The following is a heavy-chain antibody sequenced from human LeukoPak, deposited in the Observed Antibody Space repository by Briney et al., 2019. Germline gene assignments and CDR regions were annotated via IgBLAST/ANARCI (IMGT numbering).Heavy chain of an antibody. CDR2: ISAYNGNT. J-gene: IGHJ5*02. CDR1: GYTFTSYG. D-gene: IGHD2-2*01. Sequence: ASVTVSCKASGYTFTSYGISWVRQAPGQGLEWMGWISAYNGNTNYAQKLQGRVTMTTDTSTSTAYMELRSLRSDDTAVYYCARVEGVVVPAALGGYNWFDPWGQGTLVTVSS. CDR3: ARVEGVVVPAALGGYNWFDP. V-gene: IGHV1-18*01.